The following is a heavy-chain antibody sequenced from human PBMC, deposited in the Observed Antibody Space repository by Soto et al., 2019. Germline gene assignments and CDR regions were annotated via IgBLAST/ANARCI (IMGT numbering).Heavy chain of an antibody. D-gene: IGHD1-20*01. J-gene: IGHJ4*02. CDR3: ASQNNWNPKWSNFDY. CDR2: ISYDGSNK. Sequence: GGSLRLSCAASGFTFSSYGMHWVRQAPGKGLEWVAVISYDGSNKYYADSVKGRFTISRDNSKNTLYLQMNSLRAEDTAVYYCASQNNWNPKWSNFDYWGQGTLVTVS. CDR1: GFTFSSYG. V-gene: IGHV3-30*03.